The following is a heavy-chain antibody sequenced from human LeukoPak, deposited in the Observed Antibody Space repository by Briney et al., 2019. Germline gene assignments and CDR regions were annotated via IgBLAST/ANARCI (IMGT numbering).Heavy chain of an antibody. Sequence: PSQTLSLTCHVSGLSISSRGHYWRWIRQLPGKGLEWIGYISSAGNCLYNPSLKSRVTISRDTSENQLSLNLDSVTAADTAVYYCARGEIVVLPNGLVVVGGYDSWGQGTLVTVSS. CDR1: GLSISSRGHY. J-gene: IGHJ4*02. CDR2: ISSAGNC. CDR3: ARGEIVVLPNGLVVVGGYDS. D-gene: IGHD3-16*02. V-gene: IGHV4-31*03.